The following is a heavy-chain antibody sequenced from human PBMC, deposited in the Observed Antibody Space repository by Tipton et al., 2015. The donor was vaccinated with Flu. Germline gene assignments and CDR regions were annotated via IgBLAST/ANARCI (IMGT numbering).Heavy chain of an antibody. CDR2: IIPIFGTK. J-gene: IGHJ6*02. D-gene: IGHD4-17*01. CDR1: GGTFNSFA. V-gene: IGHV1-69*01. CDR3: ASAATVTTRGHYYYGMDV. Sequence: QLVQSGAEVKKPGSSVKVSCKASGGTFNSFAVSWVRQAPGQGLEWMGGIIPIFGTKDYAPKFQGRVTVTADESTRTAYMELSSLRSEDTAIYYCASAATVTTRGHYYYGMDVWGQGTTVIVSS.